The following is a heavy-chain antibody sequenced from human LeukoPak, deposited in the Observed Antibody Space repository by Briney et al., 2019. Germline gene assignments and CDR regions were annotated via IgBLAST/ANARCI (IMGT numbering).Heavy chain of an antibody. CDR2: IYPGDSDS. Sequence: GESLKISCKGSGYTFTNYWIGWVRQMPGKGLEWMGIIYPGDSDSRYSPSFQGQVTISADKSISTAYLQWSSPKASDTAMYYCARSVGYCSDGVCSVFDYWGQGTLVTVSS. CDR3: ARSVGYCSDGVCSVFDY. V-gene: IGHV5-51*01. D-gene: IGHD2-8*01. CDR1: GYTFTNYW. J-gene: IGHJ4*02.